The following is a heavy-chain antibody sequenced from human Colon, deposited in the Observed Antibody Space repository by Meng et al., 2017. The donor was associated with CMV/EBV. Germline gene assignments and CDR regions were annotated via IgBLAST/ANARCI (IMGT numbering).Heavy chain of an antibody. V-gene: IGHV3-21*06. CDR2: ISTSGTYI. J-gene: IGHJ6*02. Sequence: GESLKISCAASGFTFSSYSVSWVRQAPGKGLEWVSSISTSGTYIYYADSVKGRFTVSRDTAKSSVYLHMSSLRADDTAVYYCARDQAGDPYFYYSGLDVWGQGTTVTVSS. CDR3: ARDQAGDPYFYYSGLDV. D-gene: IGHD2-21*01. CDR1: GFTFSSYS.